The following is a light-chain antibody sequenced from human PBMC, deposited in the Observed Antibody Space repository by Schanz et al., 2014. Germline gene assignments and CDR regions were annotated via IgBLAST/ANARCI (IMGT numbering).Light chain of an antibody. Sequence: QSALTQPPSASGSPGQSVTISCTGTSSDVGGYNYVSWYQQHPGKAPKLMISEVSKRPSGVPDRFSGSKSGNTASLTVSGLQAEDEADYYCSSSAGSISVFGGGTKLTVL. CDR3: SSSAGSISV. CDR2: EVS. CDR1: SSDVGGYNY. V-gene: IGLV2-8*01. J-gene: IGLJ2*01.